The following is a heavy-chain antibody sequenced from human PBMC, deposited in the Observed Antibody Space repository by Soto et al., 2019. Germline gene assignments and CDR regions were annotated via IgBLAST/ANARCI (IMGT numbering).Heavy chain of an antibody. Sequence: ESGPTLVNPTQTLTLTCTFSGFSLRSSGAGVGWIRQPPGKALEWLALIYWNDDKRYSPSLKNRLTITKDTSRNKVVLTMTNMDPVDTGTYYCADLTRHYEYSTGSYWPRFDSWGQGTLVTVSS. J-gene: IGHJ4*02. V-gene: IGHV2-5*01. CDR1: GFSLRSSGAG. D-gene: IGHD3-3*01. CDR2: IYWNDDK. CDR3: ADLTRHYEYSTGSYWPRFDS.